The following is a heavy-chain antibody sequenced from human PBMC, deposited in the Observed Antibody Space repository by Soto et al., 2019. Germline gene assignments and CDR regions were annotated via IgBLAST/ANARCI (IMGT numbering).Heavy chain of an antibody. CDR3: ARDLGGMVYASPDI. J-gene: IGHJ3*02. Sequence: GGSLRLSCAASGFTFSSYGMHWVRQAPGKGLEWVAVIWYDGSNKDYADSVKGRFTISRDNSKNTLYLQMNSLRAEDTAVNYCARDLGGMVYASPDIWGQGTMVTVSS. D-gene: IGHD2-8*01. V-gene: IGHV3-33*01. CDR2: IWYDGSNK. CDR1: GFTFSSYG.